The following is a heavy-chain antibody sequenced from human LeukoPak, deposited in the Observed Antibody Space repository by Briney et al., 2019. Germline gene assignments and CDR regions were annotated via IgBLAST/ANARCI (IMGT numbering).Heavy chain of an antibody. CDR3: AKVRGYSGYDFDY. V-gene: IGHV3-23*01. CDR2: ISGSGGST. CDR1: GFTFSSYA. D-gene: IGHD5-12*01. Sequence: GGSLRLSCAASGFTFSSYAMSWVRQAPGKGLGWVSAISGSGGSTYYADSVKGRFPISRDNTKNTLYLQMNSLRAEDTAVYYCAKVRGYSGYDFDYWGQETLVTVSS. J-gene: IGHJ4*02.